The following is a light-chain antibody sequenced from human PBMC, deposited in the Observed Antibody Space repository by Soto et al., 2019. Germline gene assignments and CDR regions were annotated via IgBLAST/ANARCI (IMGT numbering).Light chain of an antibody. J-gene: IGLJ2*01. Sequence: SYELTQPPSVSVAPGKTARITCGGNNIGRKSVHWYQQKPGQAPVLGIYYDSDRPSGIPERFSGSNSGNTATLTISRVEAGDAADYYCQVWDSSSDHVVFGGGTKVTVL. V-gene: IGLV3-21*04. CDR2: YDS. CDR3: QVWDSSSDHVV. CDR1: NIGRKS.